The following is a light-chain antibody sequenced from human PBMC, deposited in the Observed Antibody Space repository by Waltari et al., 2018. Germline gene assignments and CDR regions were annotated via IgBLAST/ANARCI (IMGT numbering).Light chain of an antibody. CDR3: HTWGTGIV. V-gene: IGLV4-69*01. CDR1: RDHTYYA. J-gene: IGLJ2*01. CDR2: IDRDGAH. Sequence: QPALTQSPSASASLGASVKLTCTLSRDHTYYAIAWHHQQPQKGPRFVMKIDRDGAHTRGDGIPARFSGSASGADRFLTISRLQLEDEGDYYCHTWGTGIVFGGGTKLTVL.